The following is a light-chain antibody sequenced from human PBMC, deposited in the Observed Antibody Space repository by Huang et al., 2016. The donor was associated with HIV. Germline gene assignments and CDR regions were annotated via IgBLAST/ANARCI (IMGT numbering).Light chain of an antibody. CDR1: QSFSSTF. CDR3: QQYGSAPLT. J-gene: IGKJ4*01. CDR2: GAS. V-gene: IGKV3-20*01. Sequence: DIVLTQSPGTLSLSPGERATLSCRARQSFSSTFFAWYQQQPGQAPRVVIYGASTRATGIADRFSGSVSWTDFTLTISSLEPEDFAVYYCQQYGSAPLTFGGGTKVEIK.